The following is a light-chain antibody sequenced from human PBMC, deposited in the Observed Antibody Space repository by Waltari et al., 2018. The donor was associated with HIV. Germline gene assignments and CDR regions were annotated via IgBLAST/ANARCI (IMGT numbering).Light chain of an antibody. J-gene: IGLJ2*01. CDR1: TSNIGRND. V-gene: IGLV1-47*01. CDR2: RNN. CDR3: VAWDDSLRGVV. Sequence: SVLTQPPSASGTPGQRVTISCSGSTSNIGRNDVFWYQHLPGAAPKLLIHRNNQRPSGVPDRFSCATSGTSASLAISGLRSEDEADYYCVAWDDSLRGVVFGGGTKVAAL.